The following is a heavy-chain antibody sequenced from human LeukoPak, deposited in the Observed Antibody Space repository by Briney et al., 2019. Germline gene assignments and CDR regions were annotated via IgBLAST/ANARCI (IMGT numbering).Heavy chain of an antibody. D-gene: IGHD5-18*01. CDR1: GGSVSSSSYY. Sequence: SETLSLTCTVSGGSVSSSSYYWGWIRQPPGKGLEWIGSIYYSGSTNYNPSLKSRVTMSVDTSKNQFSLKLSSVTAADTAVYYCARGGGYSYAYDYWGQGTLVTVSS. CDR3: ARGGGYSYAYDY. V-gene: IGHV4-39*07. J-gene: IGHJ4*02. CDR2: IYYSGST.